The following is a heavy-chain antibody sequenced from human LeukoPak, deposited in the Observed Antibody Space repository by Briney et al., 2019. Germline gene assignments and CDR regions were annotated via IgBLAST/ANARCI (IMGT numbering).Heavy chain of an antibody. Sequence: SETLSLTCTVSGGSISSSSYYWGWIRQPPGKGLEWIGSIYYSGSTYYNPSLKSRVTISVDTSKNQFSLKLSPVTAADTAVYYCARGTIFGVVSTKNYFDYWGQGTLVTVSS. CDR2: IYYSGST. V-gene: IGHV4-39*07. CDR3: ARGTIFGVVSTKNYFDY. J-gene: IGHJ4*02. D-gene: IGHD3-3*01. CDR1: GGSISSSSYY.